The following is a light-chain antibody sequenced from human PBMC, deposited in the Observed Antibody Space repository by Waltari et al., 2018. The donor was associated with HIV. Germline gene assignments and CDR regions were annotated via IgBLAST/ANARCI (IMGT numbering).Light chain of an antibody. Sequence: QSVLTQPPSASGTPGQRVTISCSGSSSNIGSRPVNWYQQLAGSAPTLLVYRSDLRPVGVPDRLSGSKSATSASLAISGLQSEDEATYYCASWDDSLNGVIFGGGTELTVL. V-gene: IGLV1-44*01. CDR1: SSNIGSRP. CDR3: ASWDDSLNGVI. CDR2: RSD. J-gene: IGLJ2*01.